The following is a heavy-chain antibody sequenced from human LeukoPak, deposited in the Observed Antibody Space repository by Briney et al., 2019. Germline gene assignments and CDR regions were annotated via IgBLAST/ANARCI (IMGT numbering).Heavy chain of an antibody. CDR2: IYTSGST. V-gene: IGHV4-61*02. Sequence: SETLSLTCTVSGGSISSSSYYWSWIRQPAGKGLEWIGRIYTSGSTNYNPSLKSRVTISVDTSKNQFSLKLSSVTAADTAVYYCARHFYPHTYYDFWNGYLALSSHNWFDPWGQGTLVTVSS. CDR1: GGSISSSSYY. CDR3: ARHFYPHTYYDFWNGYLALSSHNWFDP. D-gene: IGHD3-3*01. J-gene: IGHJ5*02.